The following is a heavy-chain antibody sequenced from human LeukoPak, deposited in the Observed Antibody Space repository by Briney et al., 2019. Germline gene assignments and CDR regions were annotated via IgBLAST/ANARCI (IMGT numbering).Heavy chain of an antibody. D-gene: IGHD2-15*01. CDR1: GFTFSSSA. V-gene: IGHV3-23*01. Sequence: GGSLRLSCAASGFTFSSSAMSWVRQAPGKGLEWVSAISNNGGYTYYADSVQGRFTISRDNSKSTLCLQMNSLRAEDTTVYYCAKQLGYCSDGSCYFPYWGQGTLVTVSS. J-gene: IGHJ4*02. CDR2: ISNNGGYT. CDR3: AKQLGYCSDGSCYFPY.